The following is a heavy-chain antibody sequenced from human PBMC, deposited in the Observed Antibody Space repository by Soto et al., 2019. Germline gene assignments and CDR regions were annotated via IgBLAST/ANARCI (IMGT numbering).Heavy chain of an antibody. CDR1: GVTFSSYT. J-gene: IGHJ4*02. CDR3: ARETTMVRGVNHIDY. Sequence: SVKVSCKASGVTFSSYTISWVRQAPGQGLEWMGRIIPILVIANYAQKFQGRVTITADKSTSTAYMELSSLRSEDTAVYYCARETTMVRGVNHIDYWGQGTLVT. V-gene: IGHV1-69*04. D-gene: IGHD3-10*01. CDR2: IIPILVIA.